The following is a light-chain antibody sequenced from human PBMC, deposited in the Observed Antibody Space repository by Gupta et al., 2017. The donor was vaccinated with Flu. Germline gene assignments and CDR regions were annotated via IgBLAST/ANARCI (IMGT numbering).Light chain of an antibody. CDR1: QSFLYSSNNNNY. Sequence: NCKSSQSFLYSSNNNNYLAWYQQKPGQPPKLLIYWASTRESGVPDRFSGSGSGTDFTLTISSLQAEDVAVYYCQQYYNSPETFGQGTKVEIK. CDR2: WAS. J-gene: IGKJ1*01. CDR3: QQYYNSPET. V-gene: IGKV4-1*01.